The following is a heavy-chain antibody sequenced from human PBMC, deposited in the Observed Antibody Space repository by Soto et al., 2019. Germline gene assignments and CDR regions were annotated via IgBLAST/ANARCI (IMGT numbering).Heavy chain of an antibody. CDR1: GGSISSGGYY. CDR2: IYYSGST. J-gene: IGHJ4*02. CDR3: ARVGRGLSSSWDPFDY. D-gene: IGHD6-13*01. V-gene: IGHV4-31*03. Sequence: QVQLQESGPGLVKPSQTLSLTCTVSGGSISSGGYYWSWIRQHPGKGLEWIGYIYYSGSTYYNPSLKSRVTISVDTSKNQFSLKLSSVPAADTTVYYCARVGRGLSSSWDPFDYWGQGTLVTVSS.